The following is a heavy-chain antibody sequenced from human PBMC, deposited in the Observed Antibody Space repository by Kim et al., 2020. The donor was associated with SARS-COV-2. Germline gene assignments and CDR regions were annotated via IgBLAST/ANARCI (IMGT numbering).Heavy chain of an antibody. CDR3: ARHLGQAMVRGVYYGMDV. CDR1: GYSFTSYW. V-gene: IGHV5-51*01. CDR2: IYPGDSDT. D-gene: IGHD3-10*01. J-gene: IGHJ6*02. Sequence: GESLKISCKGSGYSFTSYWIGWVRQMPGKGLEWMGIIYPGDSDTRYSPSFQGQVTISADKSISTAYLQWSSLKASDTAMYYCARHLGQAMVRGVYYGMDVWGQGTTVTVSS.